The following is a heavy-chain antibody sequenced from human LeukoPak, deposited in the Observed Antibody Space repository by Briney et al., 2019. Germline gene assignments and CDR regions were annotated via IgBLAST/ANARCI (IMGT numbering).Heavy chain of an antibody. CDR3: AKDSRGNYVAWLDP. Sequence: GGSLRLSCAASGFTFSSYAMSWVRQAPGKGLEWVSAISASGFTTHYADSVKGRFTISRDNSKNTLYLQMSSLRAEDAAIYYCAKDSRGNYVAWLDPWGQGTLVTVSS. J-gene: IGHJ5*02. D-gene: IGHD4-11*01. V-gene: IGHV3-23*01. CDR2: ISASGFTT. CDR1: GFTFSSYA.